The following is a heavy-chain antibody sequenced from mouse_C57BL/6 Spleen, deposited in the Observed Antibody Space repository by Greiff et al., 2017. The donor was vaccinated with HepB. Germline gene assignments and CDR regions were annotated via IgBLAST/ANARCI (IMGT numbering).Heavy chain of an antibody. D-gene: IGHD2-5*01. J-gene: IGHJ4*01. Sequence: EVQRVESGGGLVQPGGSLKLSCAASGIDFSRYWMSWVRRAPGKGLEWIGEINPDSSTINYAPSLKDKFIISRDNAKNTLYLQMSKVRSEDTALYYCARLYSNYVFYYAMDYWGQGTSVTVSS. CDR1: GIDFSRYW. V-gene: IGHV4-1*01. CDR2: INPDSSTI. CDR3: ARLYSNYVFYYAMDY.